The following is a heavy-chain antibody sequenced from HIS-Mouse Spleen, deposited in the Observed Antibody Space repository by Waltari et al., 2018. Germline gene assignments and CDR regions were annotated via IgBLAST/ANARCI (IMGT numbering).Heavy chain of an antibody. V-gene: IGHV4-39*07. CDR3: AREIPYSSSWYDWYFDL. D-gene: IGHD6-13*01. Sequence: QLQLQESGPGLVKPSETLSLACTVSGGSISSSSYYWGWIRQPPGKGLEWIGSIYYSGGTYSNPPLKGRVTISVDTSKNQFSLKLSSVTAADTAVYYCAREIPYSSSWYDWYFDLWGRGTLVTVSS. CDR2: IYYSGGT. CDR1: GGSISSSSYY. J-gene: IGHJ2*01.